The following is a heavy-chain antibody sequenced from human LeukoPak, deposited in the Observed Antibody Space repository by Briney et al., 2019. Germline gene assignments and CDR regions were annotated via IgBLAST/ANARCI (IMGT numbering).Heavy chain of an antibody. D-gene: IGHD3-22*01. CDR1: GGTFSSYA. V-gene: IGHV1-2*02. Sequence: ASVKVSCKASGGTFSSYAISWVRQAPGQGLEWMGWINPNSGGTNYAQKFQGRVTMTRDTSISTAYMELSRLRSDDTAVYYCASGITLHSRFDYWGQGTLVTVSS. CDR2: INPNSGGT. J-gene: IGHJ4*02. CDR3: ASGITLHSRFDY.